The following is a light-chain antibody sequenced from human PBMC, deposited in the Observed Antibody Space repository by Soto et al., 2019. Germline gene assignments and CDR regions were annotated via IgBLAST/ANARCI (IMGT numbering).Light chain of an antibody. CDR1: RDISRW. J-gene: IGKJ2*01. CDR3: QQSNSFPYT. CDR2: AAS. V-gene: IGKV1-12*01. Sequence: DIQVTQSPSSVSASVGDRVTITCRATRDISRWLAWYQQKPGKAPKLVIYAASNLQSGVPSGFSGSGSGTDFTLTINSLQPDDFATYYCQQSNSFPYTFGQGTKLEI.